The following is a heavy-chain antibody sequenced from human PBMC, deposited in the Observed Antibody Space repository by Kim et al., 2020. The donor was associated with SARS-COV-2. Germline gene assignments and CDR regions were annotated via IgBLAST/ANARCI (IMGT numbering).Heavy chain of an antibody. D-gene: IGHD2-2*03. CDR1: GGSISSYY. CDR3: ARDRPGYCSSTSCYSDAFVI. J-gene: IGHJ3*02. Sequence: SETLSLTCTVSGGSISSYYWSWIRQPPGKGLEWIGYIYYSGSTNYNPSLKSRVTISVDTSKNQFSLKLSSVTAADTAVYYCARDRPGYCSSTSCYSDAFVIWGQETMVTVSA. V-gene: IGHV4-59*01. CDR2: IYYSGST.